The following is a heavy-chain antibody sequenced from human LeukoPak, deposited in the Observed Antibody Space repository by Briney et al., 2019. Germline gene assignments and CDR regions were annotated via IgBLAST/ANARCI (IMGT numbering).Heavy chain of an antibody. CDR1: GYSFTSYW. D-gene: IGHD5-24*01. V-gene: IGHV5-51*01. CDR2: IYPGDSDT. CDR3: ARREMATIHFDY. J-gene: IGHJ4*02. Sequence: GESLKISSKGSGYSFTSYWIGWVRQRPAKGLEGMGIIYPGDSDTRYSPSFKGQVTISADKSISTASLQWSSLKASDTAMYYCARREMATIHFDYWGQGTLVTVSS.